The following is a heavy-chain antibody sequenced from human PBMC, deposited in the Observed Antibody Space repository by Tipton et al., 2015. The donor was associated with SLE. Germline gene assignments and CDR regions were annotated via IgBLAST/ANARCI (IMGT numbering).Heavy chain of an antibody. CDR3: ARAQSHFDY. J-gene: IGHJ4*02. Sequence: TLSLTCTVSGDSITTYYWSWIRQPPGKGLEWIGYIYTSGSTNYNPSLESRVTISVDTSKNQFARKLSSLTAADTAVYYCARAQSHFDYWGQGTLVTVSS. CDR2: IYTSGST. V-gene: IGHV4-4*09. CDR1: GDSITTYY.